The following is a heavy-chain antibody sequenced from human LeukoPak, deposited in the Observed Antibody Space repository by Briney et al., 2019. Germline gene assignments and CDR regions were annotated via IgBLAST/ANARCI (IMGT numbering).Heavy chain of an antibody. D-gene: IGHD4-17*01. CDR3: AKDDGDYGSPFDY. Sequence: GGSLRLSCVASGFTVSNNYMSWVRQAPGKGLEWVSAISGSGDSTYYADSVKGRFTISRDNSKNTLYLQMNSLRAEDTAVYYCAKDDGDYGSPFDYWGQGTLVTVSS. J-gene: IGHJ4*02. CDR1: GFTVSNNY. CDR2: ISGSGDST. V-gene: IGHV3-23*01.